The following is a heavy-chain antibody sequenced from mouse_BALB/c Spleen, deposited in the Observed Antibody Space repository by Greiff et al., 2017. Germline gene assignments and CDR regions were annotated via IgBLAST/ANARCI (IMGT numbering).Heavy chain of an antibody. CDR3: ARPTVVATRYFDV. J-gene: IGHJ1*01. CDR2: INPSTGYT. CDR1: GYTFTSYW. V-gene: IGHV1-7*01. Sequence: QVQLQQSGAELAKPGASVKMSCKASGYTFTSYWMHWVKQRPGQGLEWIGYINPSTGYTEYNQKFKDKATLTADKSSSTAYMQLSSLTSEDSAVYYCARPTVVATRYFDVWGAGTTVTVSS. D-gene: IGHD1-1*01.